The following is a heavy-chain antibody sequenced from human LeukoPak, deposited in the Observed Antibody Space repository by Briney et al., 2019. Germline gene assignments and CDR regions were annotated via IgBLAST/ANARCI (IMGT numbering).Heavy chain of an antibody. V-gene: IGHV3-48*03. CDR3: ASSLSGVWGPVDGY. CDR1: GFRFSAYE. Sequence: GGSLRLSCAASGFRFSAYEGNWVRQAPGKGLEWISYINSYGTIYYADSVKGRFTISRDNAKNLLFLQMNSLRVEDTAIYYCASSLSGVWGPVDGYWGQGTLVTVSS. J-gene: IGHJ4*02. D-gene: IGHD5/OR15-5a*01. CDR2: INSYGTI.